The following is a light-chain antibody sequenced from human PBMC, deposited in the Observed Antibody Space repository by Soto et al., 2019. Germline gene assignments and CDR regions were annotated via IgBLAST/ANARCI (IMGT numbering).Light chain of an antibody. CDR3: QQYGSSSYT. Sequence: EIVLTQSPGTLSLSPGERATLSCRASQSVSSNSLAWYQQIPGQVPRLLIYGASSRATGIPDRFSGSGSGTDFTLSISRLEPEDFAVYYCQQYGSSSYTFGQGTKLEVK. J-gene: IGKJ2*01. V-gene: IGKV3-20*01. CDR2: GAS. CDR1: QSVSSNS.